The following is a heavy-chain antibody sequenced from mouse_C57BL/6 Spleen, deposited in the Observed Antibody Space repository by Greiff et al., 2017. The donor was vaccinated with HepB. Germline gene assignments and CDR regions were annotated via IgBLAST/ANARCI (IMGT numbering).Heavy chain of an antibody. CDR1: GYTFTDYY. V-gene: IGHV1-26*01. D-gene: IGHD1-1*01. CDR3: ARGTPVVETSFDY. Sequence: EVQLQQSGPELVKPGASVKISCKASGYTFTDYYMNWVKQSHGKSLEWIGDINPNNGGTSYNQKFKGKATLTVDKSSSTAYMELRSLTSEDSAVYYCARGTPVVETSFDYWGQGTTLTVSS. J-gene: IGHJ2*01. CDR2: INPNNGGT.